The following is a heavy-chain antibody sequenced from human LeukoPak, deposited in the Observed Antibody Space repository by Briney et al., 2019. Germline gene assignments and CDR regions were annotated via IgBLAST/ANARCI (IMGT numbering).Heavy chain of an antibody. Sequence: ASVKVSCKASGYTFTSYGIGWVRQAPGQGLEWMGWISAYNGNTNYAQKLQGRVTMTTDTSTSTAYMELRSLRSDDTAVYYCAGYYGSGTFPSHAFDIWGQGTMVTVSS. CDR3: AGYYGSGTFPSHAFDI. CDR1: GYTFTSYG. V-gene: IGHV1-18*01. D-gene: IGHD3-10*01. J-gene: IGHJ3*02. CDR2: ISAYNGNT.